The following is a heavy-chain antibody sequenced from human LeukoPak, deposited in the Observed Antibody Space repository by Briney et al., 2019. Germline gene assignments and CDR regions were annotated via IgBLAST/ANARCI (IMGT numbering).Heavy chain of an antibody. J-gene: IGHJ3*02. D-gene: IGHD3-10*01. Sequence: ASVKVSCKASGYTFTNYGISWVRQAPGQGLEWMGWINPNSGGTNYAQKFQGRVTMTRDTSISTAYMELSRLRSDDTAVYYCARGSISGGYYGSGSYLNDAFDIWGQGTMVTVSS. CDR2: INPNSGGT. CDR1: GYTFTNYG. CDR3: ARGSISGGYYGSGSYLNDAFDI. V-gene: IGHV1-2*02.